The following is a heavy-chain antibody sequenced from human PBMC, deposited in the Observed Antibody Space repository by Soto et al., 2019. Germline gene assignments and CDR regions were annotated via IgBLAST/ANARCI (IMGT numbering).Heavy chain of an antibody. Sequence: PWWSLRLSCLASVFTFGSRAMSWFRQAPGEGLEWVSTITDTGGDSKSADSVRGRFAISRDNSRNTLYLQMSSLRAEDSAVYYCASGSKDSYPGSRIFDFWGRGTLVTVSS. CDR1: VFTFGSRA. J-gene: IGHJ4*01. CDR2: ITDTGGDS. V-gene: IGHV3-23*01. D-gene: IGHD3-10*01. CDR3: ASGSKDSYPGSRIFDF.